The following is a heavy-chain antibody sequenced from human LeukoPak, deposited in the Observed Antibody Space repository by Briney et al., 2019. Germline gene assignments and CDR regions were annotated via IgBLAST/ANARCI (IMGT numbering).Heavy chain of an antibody. CDR3: ASTGATTVTTSDDPN. CDR2: INHSGST. V-gene: IGHV4-34*01. D-gene: IGHD4-17*01. CDR1: GGSISSYY. Sequence: SETLSLTCTVSGGSISSYYWSWIRQPPGKGLEWIGEINHSGSTNYNPSLKSRVTISVDTSKNQFSLKLSSVTAADTAVYYCASTGATTVTTSDDPNWGQGTLVTVSS. J-gene: IGHJ4*02.